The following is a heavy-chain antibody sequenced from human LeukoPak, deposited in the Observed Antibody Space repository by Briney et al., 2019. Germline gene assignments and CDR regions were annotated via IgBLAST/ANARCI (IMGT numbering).Heavy chain of an antibody. V-gene: IGHV1-8*01. CDR2: MNPNSGNT. Sequence: ASVKVSCKASGYTFTSYDINWVRQAPGQGLEWMGWMNPNSGNTGYAQKFQGRVTMTRNTSISTAYMELSSLRSEDPAVYYCARKNPQIVIIPAARSAFDIWGQGTMVTVSS. J-gene: IGHJ3*02. CDR3: ARKNPQIVIIPAARSAFDI. D-gene: IGHD2-2*01. CDR1: GYTFTSYD.